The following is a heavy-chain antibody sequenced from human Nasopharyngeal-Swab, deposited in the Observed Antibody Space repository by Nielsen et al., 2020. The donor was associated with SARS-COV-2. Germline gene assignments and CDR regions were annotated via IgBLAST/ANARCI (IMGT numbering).Heavy chain of an antibody. Sequence: PGKGLEWIGSIYHSGSTYYNPSLKSRVTISVDTSKNQFSLKLRSVTAADTAVYYCARDGYGDYGLDYWGQGTLVTVSS. CDR3: ARDGYGDYGLDY. J-gene: IGHJ4*02. CDR2: IYHSGST. V-gene: IGHV4-38-2*02. D-gene: IGHD4-17*01.